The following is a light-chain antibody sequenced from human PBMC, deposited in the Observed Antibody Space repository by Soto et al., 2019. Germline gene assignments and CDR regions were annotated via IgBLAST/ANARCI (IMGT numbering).Light chain of an antibody. Sequence: DIQMTQSPSTLSASVGDRVTITCRASQSVSDWLAWYQQKPGKAPKGLIYKASSLESGAPSRFSGSGSGTEFTLTISSLQPDDFATYYCQQYYGYPWTFSQGTKVETK. CDR3: QQYYGYPWT. J-gene: IGKJ1*01. V-gene: IGKV1-5*03. CDR2: KAS. CDR1: QSVSDW.